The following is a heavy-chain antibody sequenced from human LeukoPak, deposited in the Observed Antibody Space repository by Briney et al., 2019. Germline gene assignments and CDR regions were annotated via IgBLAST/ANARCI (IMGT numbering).Heavy chain of an antibody. Sequence: GGSLRLSCAVSGFTFSSGYMHWVRQPPGKGPVWVSRISGDGSNTIYADYVKGRFTISRDNARNTLYLQMNSLRDADTAVYHCARYTGGGIYWGQGILVTVSS. CDR2: ISGDGSNT. CDR1: GFTFSSGY. D-gene: IGHD2-2*02. CDR3: ARYTGGGIY. J-gene: IGHJ4*02. V-gene: IGHV3-74*01.